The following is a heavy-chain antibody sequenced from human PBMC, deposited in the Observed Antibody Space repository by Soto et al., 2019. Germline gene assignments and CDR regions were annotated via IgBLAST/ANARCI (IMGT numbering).Heavy chain of an antibody. CDR2: INPSGGST. CDR1: GYTFTSYY. CDR3: ARVNGVTLLPPTAYDARRAPFDI. V-gene: IGHV1-46*01. Sequence: ASVKVSCKASGYTFTSYYMHWVRQAPGQGLEWMGIINPSGGSTSYAQKFQGRVIMTRDTSTSTVYMELSSLRSEDTAVYYCARVNGVTLLPPTAYDARRAPFDIWGQGTMVTVSS. J-gene: IGHJ3*02. D-gene: IGHD3-16*01.